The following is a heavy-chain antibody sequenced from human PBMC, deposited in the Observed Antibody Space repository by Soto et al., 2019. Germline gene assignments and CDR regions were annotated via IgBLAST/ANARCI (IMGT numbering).Heavy chain of an antibody. Sequence: EVQLVESGGGLVQPGRSLRLSCTASGFTFGDYAMSWVRQAPGKGLEWVGFIRSKAYGGTTEYAASVKGRFTISRDDSKSIAYLQMNSLKTEDTAVYYCTAGKLYPSLDFDYWGQGTLVIVSS. CDR2: IRSKAYGGTT. D-gene: IGHD2-8*01. CDR3: TAGKLYPSLDFDY. V-gene: IGHV3-49*04. J-gene: IGHJ4*02. CDR1: GFTFGDYA.